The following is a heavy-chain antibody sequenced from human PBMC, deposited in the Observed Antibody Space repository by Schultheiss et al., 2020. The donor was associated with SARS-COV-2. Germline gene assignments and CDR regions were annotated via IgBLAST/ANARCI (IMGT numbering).Heavy chain of an antibody. CDR1: GFTVSSYY. V-gene: IGHV3-23*01. J-gene: IGHJ4*02. CDR2: ISGSGGSK. D-gene: IGHD2-2*03. CDR3: AKSPGYCSSTSCDHVGLDY. Sequence: GGSLRLSCAASGFTVSSYYMSWVRQAPGKGLEWVSAISGSGGSKYYADSVKGLFTISRDNSKNTLYLQMISLRAEHTAVYYCAKSPGYCSSTSCDHVGLDYWGQGTLVTVSS.